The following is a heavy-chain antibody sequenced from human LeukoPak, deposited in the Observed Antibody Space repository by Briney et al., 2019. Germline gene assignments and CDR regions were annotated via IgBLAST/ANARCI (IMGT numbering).Heavy chain of an antibody. J-gene: IGHJ3*02. CDR3: ATYPKSDSSGWTALDI. V-gene: IGHV4-39*01. D-gene: IGHD6-19*01. Sequence: PSETLSLTCTVSGGSISSSSYYWGWIRQPPGKGLEWIGSIYYSGSTYYNPSLKSRVTISVYTSRNQFSLKLSSVTAADTAVYYCATYPKSDSSGWTALDIWGQGTMVTVFS. CDR2: IYYSGST. CDR1: GGSISSSSYY.